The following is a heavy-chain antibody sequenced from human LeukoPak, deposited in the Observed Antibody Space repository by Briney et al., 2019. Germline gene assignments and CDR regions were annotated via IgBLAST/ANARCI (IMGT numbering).Heavy chain of an antibody. V-gene: IGHV3-30*04. Sequence: GGSLRLSCAASGLTFSSYAMHWVRQAPGKGLEWVAVISYDGSNKYYADSVKGRFTISRDNSKNTLYLQMNSLRAEDTAVYYCAKVTSSRGYSGYDYSVYYYYYMDVWGKGTTVTISS. CDR1: GLTFSSYA. CDR2: ISYDGSNK. J-gene: IGHJ6*03. D-gene: IGHD5-12*01. CDR3: AKVTSSRGYSGYDYSVYYYYYMDV.